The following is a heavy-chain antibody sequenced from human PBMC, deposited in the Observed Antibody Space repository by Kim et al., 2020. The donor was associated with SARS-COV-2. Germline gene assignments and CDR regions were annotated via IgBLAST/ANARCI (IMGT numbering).Heavy chain of an antibody. CDR3: AKAIPSGEGITMVRGVIIQVNWNDEGGYYYGMDV. D-gene: IGHD3-10*01. J-gene: IGHJ6*02. CDR1: GFTFSSYA. Sequence: GGSLRLSCAASGFTFSSYAMSWVRQAPGKGLEWVSAISGSGGSTYYADSVKGRFTISRDNSKNTLYLQMNSLRAEDTAVYYCAKAIPSGEGITMVRGVIIQVNWNDEGGYYYGMDVWGQGTTVTVSS. CDR2: ISGSGGST. V-gene: IGHV3-23*01.